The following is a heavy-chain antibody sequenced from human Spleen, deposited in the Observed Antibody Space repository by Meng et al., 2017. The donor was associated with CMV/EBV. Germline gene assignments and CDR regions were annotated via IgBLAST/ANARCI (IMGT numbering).Heavy chain of an antibody. D-gene: IGHD6-19*01. V-gene: IGHV3-33*06. CDR1: GFTFSNYW. CDR3: AKGGGGWYFFDY. CDR2: IWDDGRNK. J-gene: IGHJ4*02. Sequence: GGSLRLSCAASGFTFSNYWMSWVRQAPGKGLEWVAVIWDDGRNKYYSDSVKGRFTISRDNSKNTLFLQMNSLRAEDTALYYCAKGGGGWYFFDYWGQGTQVTVSS.